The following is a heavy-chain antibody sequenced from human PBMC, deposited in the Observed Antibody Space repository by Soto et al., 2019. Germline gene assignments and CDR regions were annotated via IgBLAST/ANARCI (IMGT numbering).Heavy chain of an antibody. Sequence: EVQLLESGGGLVQPGGSLRLSCAASGFTFSSYAMSWVRQAPGKGLEGVSAISGSGGSTYYADSGKGRFTISRDNSKNTLYLQMNSLRAEDTAVYYCAKDRGGYCSGGSCYSERWGQGTLVTVSS. D-gene: IGHD2-15*01. CDR1: GFTFSSYA. CDR2: ISGSGGST. CDR3: AKDRGGYCSGGSCYSER. J-gene: IGHJ4*02. V-gene: IGHV3-23*01.